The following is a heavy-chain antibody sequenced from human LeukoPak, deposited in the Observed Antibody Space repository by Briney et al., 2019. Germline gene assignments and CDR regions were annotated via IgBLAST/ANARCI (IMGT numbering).Heavy chain of an antibody. Sequence: PSETLSLTCTVSGYSISSGYYWGWIRQPPGKGLEWIGSIYHSGSTNYNLSLKSRVTISVDTSRNQFSLKLSSVTAADTAIYYCARVDCISTSCPADYWGQGTLVTVSS. CDR1: GYSISSGYY. CDR3: ARVDCISTSCPADY. V-gene: IGHV4-38-2*02. J-gene: IGHJ4*02. CDR2: IYHSGST. D-gene: IGHD2-2*01.